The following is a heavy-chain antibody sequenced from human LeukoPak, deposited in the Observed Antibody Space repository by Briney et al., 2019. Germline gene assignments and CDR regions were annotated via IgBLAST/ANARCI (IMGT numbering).Heavy chain of an antibody. CDR2: IIPIFGIA. D-gene: IGHD3-22*01. CDR3: ASSYYYDSSGYYEVDY. Sequence: GSSVKVSCKASGGTFSSYATSWVRQAPGQGLEWMGRIIPIFGIANYAQKFQGRVTITADKSTSTAYMELSSLRSEDTAVYYCASSYYYDSSGYYEVDYWGQGTLVTVSS. CDR1: GGTFSSYA. J-gene: IGHJ4*02. V-gene: IGHV1-69*04.